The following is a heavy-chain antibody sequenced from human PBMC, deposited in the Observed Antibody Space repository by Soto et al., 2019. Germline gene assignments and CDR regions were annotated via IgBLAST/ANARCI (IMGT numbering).Heavy chain of an antibody. CDR2: IWYDGSNK. J-gene: IGHJ4*02. CDR1: GFTFSSYG. V-gene: IGHV3-33*01. CDR3: AREEGNEVTTFDY. D-gene: IGHD4-4*01. Sequence: GGSLRLSCAASGFTFSSYGMHWVRQAPGKGLEWVAVIWYDGSNKYYADSVKGRFTISRDNSKNTLYLQMNSLRAEDTAVYYCAREEGNEVTTFDYWGQGTLVTVSS.